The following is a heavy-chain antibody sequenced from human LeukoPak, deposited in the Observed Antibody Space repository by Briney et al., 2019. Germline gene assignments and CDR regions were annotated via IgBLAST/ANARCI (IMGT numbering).Heavy chain of an antibody. CDR2: IYPGDSDT. D-gene: IGHD5-18*01. Sequence: KHGESLKISCKGSGYSFTNYWIGWVRQMPGKGPEWMGIIYPGDSDTRYSPSFQGQVTISADKSISTAYLQWSSLKASDTAMYYCARHLRLWQNWFDPWGQGTLVTVSS. CDR1: GYSFTNYW. V-gene: IGHV5-51*01. CDR3: ARHLRLWQNWFDP. J-gene: IGHJ5*02.